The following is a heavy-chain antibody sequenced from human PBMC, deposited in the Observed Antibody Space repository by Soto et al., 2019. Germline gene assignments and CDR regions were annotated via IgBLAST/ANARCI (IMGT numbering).Heavy chain of an antibody. D-gene: IGHD2-21*01. J-gene: IGHJ3*02. CDR2: IYYSGST. V-gene: IGHV4-31*03. Sequence: PSETLSLTCTVSGGSISSGGYYWSWICQHPGKGLEWIGYIYYSGSTYYNPSLKSRVTISVDTSKNQFSLKLSSVTAADTAVYYCARGPLVDAFDIWGQGTMVTVSS. CDR3: ARGPLVDAFDI. CDR1: GGSISSGGYY.